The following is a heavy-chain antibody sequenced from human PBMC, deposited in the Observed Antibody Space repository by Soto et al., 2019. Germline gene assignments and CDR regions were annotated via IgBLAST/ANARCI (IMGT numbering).Heavy chain of an antibody. CDR1: GLTFSHNY. J-gene: IGHJ6*04. CDR3: VRPRPSGENYGMDV. V-gene: IGHV3-53*01. Sequence: WSLRLSCLASGLTFSHNYMAWVRQAPEMGLEWVSILYTEGTTYYADSVKGRFTISRDSSKNTLFLQMDSLRAEDTAVYYCVRPRPSGENYGMDVWGKGTTVTVSS. D-gene: IGHD3-16*01. CDR2: LYTEGTT.